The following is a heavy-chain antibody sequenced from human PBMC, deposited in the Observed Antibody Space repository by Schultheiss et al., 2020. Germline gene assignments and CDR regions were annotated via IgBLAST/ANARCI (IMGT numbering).Heavy chain of an antibody. CDR2: ISSSGSTI. V-gene: IGHV3-48*04. Sequence: GGSLRLSCAASGFTFSSYSMNWVRQAPGKGLEWVSYISSSGSTIYYADSVKGRFTISRDNAKNSLYLQMNSLRAEDTAVYYCASSSTSCYTCWFDPWGQGTLVTVSS. CDR1: GFTFSSYS. J-gene: IGHJ5*02. D-gene: IGHD2-2*02. CDR3: ASSSTSCYTCWFDP.